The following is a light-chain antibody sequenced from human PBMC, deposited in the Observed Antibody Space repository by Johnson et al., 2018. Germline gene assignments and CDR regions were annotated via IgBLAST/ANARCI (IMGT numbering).Light chain of an antibody. V-gene: IGLV1-51*02. CDR1: SSNIGNNY. Sequence: QSVLTQPPSVSAAPGQKVTISCSGSSSNIGNNYVSWYQQLPGTAPKLLIYENNKRPSGIPDRFSGSKSGTSATLGITGIQTGDEADYYCGTWDSSLSAGNVFVTGTHVTVL. CDR2: ENN. CDR3: GTWDSSLSAGNV. J-gene: IGLJ1*01.